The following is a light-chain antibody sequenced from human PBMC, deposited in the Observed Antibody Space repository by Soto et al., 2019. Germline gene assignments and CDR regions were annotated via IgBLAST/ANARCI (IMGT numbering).Light chain of an antibody. CDR3: QSFDSSLSGGV. CDR2: SNN. J-gene: IGLJ3*02. V-gene: IGLV1-40*01. Sequence: QSVLTQPPSVSGAPGQRVTISCTGSSSNIGAGYDVHWYQQLPGTAPKLLIYSNNNRPSGVPDRFSGSKSGTSASLAITGLQAEDEAEYYCQSFDSSLSGGVFGGGTKLTVL. CDR1: SSNIGAGYD.